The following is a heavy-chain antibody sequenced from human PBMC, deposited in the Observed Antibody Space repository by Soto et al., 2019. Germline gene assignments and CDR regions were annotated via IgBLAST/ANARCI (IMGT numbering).Heavy chain of an antibody. J-gene: IGHJ4*02. CDR2: ISAYNGNT. CDR1: GYTFTSYG. Sequence: ASVKVSCKASGYTFTSYGISWVRQAPGQGLEWMGWISAYNGNTNYAQKLQGRVTMTTDTSTSTAYMELSSLRSEDTAVYYCTRGGPLYYDSSGYYYYFDYWGQGTLVTVSS. CDR3: TRGGPLYYDSSGYYYYFDY. V-gene: IGHV1-18*01. D-gene: IGHD3-22*01.